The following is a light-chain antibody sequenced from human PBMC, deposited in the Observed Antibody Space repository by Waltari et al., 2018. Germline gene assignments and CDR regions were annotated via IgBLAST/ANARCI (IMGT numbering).Light chain of an antibody. CDR2: DAS. CDR3: QHYRSLPVT. CDR1: ESVRRA. J-gene: IGKJ1*01. V-gene: IGKV3-20*01. Sequence: EIVLTQSPGTLSLSPGERATLSCRASESVRRALAWYQQRPGRAPRLLIYDASSRATGIPDRFSGSGSGTDFSLTISRLEPEDFALYYCQHYRSLPVTFGQGTKVEIK.